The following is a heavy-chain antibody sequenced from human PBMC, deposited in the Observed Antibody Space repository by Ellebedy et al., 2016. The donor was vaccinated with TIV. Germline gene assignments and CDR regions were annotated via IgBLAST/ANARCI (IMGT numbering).Heavy chain of an antibody. CDR1: GGTFSSYA. CDR2: IIPIFGTA. V-gene: IGHV1-69*13. J-gene: IGHJ4*02. CDR3: ARAGDYGDSNFDY. Sequence: SVKVSCXASGGTFSSYAISWVRQAPGQGLEWMGGIIPIFGTANYAQKFQGRVTITADESTSTAYMELSSLRSEDTAVYYCARAGDYGDSNFDYWGQGTLVTVSS. D-gene: IGHD4-17*01.